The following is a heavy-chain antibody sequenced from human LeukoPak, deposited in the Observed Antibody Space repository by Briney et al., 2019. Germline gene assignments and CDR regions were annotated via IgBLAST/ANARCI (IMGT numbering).Heavy chain of an antibody. CDR3: ARSPSPYSSGWYFDY. D-gene: IGHD6-19*01. Sequence: SETLSLTCSVSGDSVSSTYWSWVRQPPGKGLEWIAYGHHSERSNYNPSLKSRVTISVDTSKNQFSLQLNSVTPEDTAVYYCARSPSPYSSGWYFDYWGQGTLVTVSS. V-gene: IGHV4-59*02. J-gene: IGHJ4*02. CDR2: GHHSERS. CDR1: GDSVSSTY.